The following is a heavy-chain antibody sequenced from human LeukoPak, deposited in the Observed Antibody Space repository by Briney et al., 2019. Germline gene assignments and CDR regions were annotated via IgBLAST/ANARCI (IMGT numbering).Heavy chain of an antibody. V-gene: IGHV4-39*07. CDR1: GDSISNSSYY. J-gene: IGHJ4*02. CDR2: IYYSGST. CDR3: ARDRGTVTDY. Sequence: SETLSLTCTVSGDSISNSSYYWGWIRQPPGKGLEWIGSIYYSGSTYHNPSLKSRVTMSVDTSKNQFSLKLSSVTAADTAVYYCARDRGTVTDYWGQGTLVTVSS. D-gene: IGHD4-17*01.